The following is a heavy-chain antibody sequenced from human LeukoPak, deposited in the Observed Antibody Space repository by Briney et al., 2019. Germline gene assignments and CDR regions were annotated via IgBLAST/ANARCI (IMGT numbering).Heavy chain of an antibody. V-gene: IGHV5-51*01. D-gene: IGHD3-3*01. Sequence: GASLKISCKGSGYSFTSYWIGWVRQLPGKGLEWMGIIYPGDSDTRYSPSFQGQVTISADKSISTAYLQWSSLKASDTAMYYCARRPLWSGYYSDAFDIWGQGTMVTVSS. CDR3: ARRPLWSGYYSDAFDI. CDR2: IYPGDSDT. J-gene: IGHJ3*02. CDR1: GYSFTSYW.